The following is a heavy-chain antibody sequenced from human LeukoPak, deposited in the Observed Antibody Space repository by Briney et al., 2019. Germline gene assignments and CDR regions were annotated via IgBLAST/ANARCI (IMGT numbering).Heavy chain of an antibody. CDR2: IYYSGST. J-gene: IGHJ4*02. V-gene: IGHV4-59*08. D-gene: IGHD6-13*01. CDR3: ASGDSSSWYQTN. Sequence: SETLSLTCTVSGGSISSYYWSWIRQPPGKGLEWIGYIYYSGSTNYNPSPKSRVTISVDTSKNQFSLKLSSVTAADTAVYYCASGDSSSWYQTNWGQGTLVTVSS. CDR1: GGSISSYY.